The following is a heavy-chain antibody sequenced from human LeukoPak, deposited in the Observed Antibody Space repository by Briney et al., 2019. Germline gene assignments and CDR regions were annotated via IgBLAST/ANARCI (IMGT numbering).Heavy chain of an antibody. CDR3: AKDIFRLLPPSKLFDY. CDR1: GFTVSSNY. V-gene: IGHV3-53*05. J-gene: IGHJ4*02. D-gene: IGHD2-15*01. CDR2: IYSGGST. Sequence: PGGSLRLSCAASGFTVSSNYMSWVRQAPGKGLEWVSVIYSGGSTYYADSVKGRFTISRDNAKNSLYLQMNSLRAEDTALYYCAKDIFRLLPPSKLFDYWGQGTLVTVSS.